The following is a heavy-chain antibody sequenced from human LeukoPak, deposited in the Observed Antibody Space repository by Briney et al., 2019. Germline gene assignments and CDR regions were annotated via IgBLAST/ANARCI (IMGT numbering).Heavy chain of an antibody. V-gene: IGHV1-46*01. Sequence: APVKVSCKASGYTFISYYMHWVRQAPGQGLEWMGIIKPSGGSASYAQKFQGRVTMTRDTSTSTVYMELSSLGSEDTAVYYCAREGGSGSYSYHFDFWGQGAPLTVSS. CDR3: AREGGSGSYSYHFDF. CDR2: IKPSGGSA. CDR1: GYTFISYY. J-gene: IGHJ4*02. D-gene: IGHD1-26*01.